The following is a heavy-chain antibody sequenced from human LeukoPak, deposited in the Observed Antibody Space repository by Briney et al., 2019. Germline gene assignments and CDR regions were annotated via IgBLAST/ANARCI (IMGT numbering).Heavy chain of an antibody. J-gene: IGHJ4*02. V-gene: IGHV3-7*01. CDR3: AKVAKYYYGSETYYFFEH. Sequence: GESLRLSCAASGFTFTTYRMSWVRQAPGKGLEWVANIKQDGTEKYYVDSVKGRFTISRDNAKNSLYLQMNSLRVEDTAVYYCAKVAKYYYGSETYYFFEHWGQGTPVTASS. CDR1: GFTFTTYR. CDR2: IKQDGTEK. D-gene: IGHD3-10*01.